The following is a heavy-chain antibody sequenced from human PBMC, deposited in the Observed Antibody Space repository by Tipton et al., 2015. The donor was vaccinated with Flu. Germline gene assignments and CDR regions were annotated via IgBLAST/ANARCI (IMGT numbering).Heavy chain of an antibody. Sequence: SLRLSCAASGFTVSSNYMSWVRQAPGKGLGWVSVIYSGGSTYYADSVKGRFTISRDNSKNTLYLQMNSLRAEDTAVYYCAREQGSTTNWYFDLWGRGTLVTVSS. D-gene: IGHD1-26*01. CDR3: AREQGSTTNWYFDL. J-gene: IGHJ2*01. V-gene: IGHV3-53*01. CDR1: GFTVSSNY. CDR2: IYSGGST.